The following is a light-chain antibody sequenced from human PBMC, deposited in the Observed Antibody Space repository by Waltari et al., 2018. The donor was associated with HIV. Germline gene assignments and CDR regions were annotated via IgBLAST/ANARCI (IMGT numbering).Light chain of an antibody. CDR3: CSYAGSYPVV. J-gene: IGLJ3*02. Sequence: QSALTQPRSVSGSPGQSVTISCTGTSSDVGGYNYVSWYQQHPGKAPKFIMYDVSKGPSGVPYRFSGSKSGNTASLTISGLQAEDEADYYCCSYAGSYPVVFGGGTKLTVL. V-gene: IGLV2-11*01. CDR2: DVS. CDR1: SSDVGGYNY.